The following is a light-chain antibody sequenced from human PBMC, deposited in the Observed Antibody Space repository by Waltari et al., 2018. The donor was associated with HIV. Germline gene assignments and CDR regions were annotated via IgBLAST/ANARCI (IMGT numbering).Light chain of an antibody. CDR3: AAWDESLDVL. V-gene: IGLV1-44*01. CDR2: DNN. Sequence: QSVPTQPPTESGTPGQRVTIPSSGRRSNIGSNPARWYQTLQGTAPTPLDSDNNHRPSGVPDLFSGSKSGTSASLAISGLQAEDEGDYYCAAWDESLDVLFGGGTKLTV. J-gene: IGLJ2*01. CDR1: RSNIGSNP.